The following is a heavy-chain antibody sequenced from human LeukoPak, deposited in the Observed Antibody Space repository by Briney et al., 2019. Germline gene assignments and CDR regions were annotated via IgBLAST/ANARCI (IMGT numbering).Heavy chain of an antibody. Sequence: GGSLRLSCAASGFTFSSYAMSWVRQAPGKGLEWVSAISGSGGSTYYADSVKGRFTISRDNSKNTLYLQMNSLRAEETAVYDFAKSSSSWCFDYWGQGTLVTVSS. CDR2: ISGSGGST. V-gene: IGHV3-23*01. CDR1: GFTFSSYA. CDR3: AKSSSSWCFDY. J-gene: IGHJ4*02. D-gene: IGHD6-13*01.